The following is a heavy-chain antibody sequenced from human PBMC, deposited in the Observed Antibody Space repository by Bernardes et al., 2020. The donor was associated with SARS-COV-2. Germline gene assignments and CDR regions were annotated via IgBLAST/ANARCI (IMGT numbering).Heavy chain of an antibody. CDR2: IDWDDK. Sequence: SGPTLVKPTQTLTLTCTFSGFSLSTSGMCVSWIRQPPGKALEWLALIDWDDKYYSTSLKTRLTISKDTSKNQVVLTMTNMDPVDTATYYCARTIMITFGGVIVTGPYYFDYWGQGTLVTVSS. CDR3: ARTIMITFGGVIVTGPYYFDY. V-gene: IGHV2-70*01. J-gene: IGHJ4*02. CDR1: GFSLSTSGMC. D-gene: IGHD3-16*02.